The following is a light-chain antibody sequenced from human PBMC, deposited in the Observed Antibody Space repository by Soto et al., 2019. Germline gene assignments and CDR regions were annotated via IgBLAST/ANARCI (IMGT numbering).Light chain of an antibody. V-gene: IGLV2-8*01. CDR2: AVN. J-gene: IGLJ1*01. Sequence: QSALTQPPSASGSPGQSVTISCTGTSSDVGPYKYVSRYQQHPGKAPKLIIYAVNQRPSGVPDRFSGSKSGNTASLTVSGLQAEDEADYYCSSYASGNIYVFGTGTKVTVL. CDR3: SSYASGNIYV. CDR1: SSDVGPYKY.